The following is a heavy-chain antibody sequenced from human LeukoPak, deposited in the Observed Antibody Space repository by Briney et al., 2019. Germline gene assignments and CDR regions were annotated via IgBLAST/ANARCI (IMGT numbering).Heavy chain of an antibody. CDR3: ARDRVYSYKLNYYYYMDV. CDR2: IRYDGSNK. J-gene: IGHJ6*03. V-gene: IGHV3-30*02. D-gene: IGHD5-18*01. Sequence: GGSLRLSCAASGFTFSSYGMHWVRQAPGQGLEWVAFIRYDGSNKYYEDSAKGRFTISTDNSKNTLYLQMDSLIADATAVYYCARDRVYSYKLNYYYYMDVWGKGTTVTVSS. CDR1: GFTFSSYG.